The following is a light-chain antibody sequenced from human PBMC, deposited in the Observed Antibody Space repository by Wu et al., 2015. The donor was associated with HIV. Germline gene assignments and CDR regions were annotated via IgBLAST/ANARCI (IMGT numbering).Light chain of an antibody. J-gene: IGKJ1*01. CDR1: QSISSY. CDR2: AAS. V-gene: IGKV1-39*01. Sequence: DIQMTQSPSSLSASVGDRVTITCRASQSISSYLNWYQQKPGKAPKLLIYAASSLQSGVPSRFSGSGSGTDFTLTISSLQPEDFATYYCQQGYSTPGWTFGQGTKVEIK. CDR3: QQGYSTPGWT.